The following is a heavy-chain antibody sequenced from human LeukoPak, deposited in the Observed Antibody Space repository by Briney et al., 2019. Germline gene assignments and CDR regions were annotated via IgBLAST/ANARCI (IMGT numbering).Heavy chain of an antibody. D-gene: IGHD3-22*01. CDR3: ARWFSTWDSSGYSNYFDY. V-gene: IGHV5-51*01. CDR1: GYSFTTYW. CDR2: IYPGDSDT. Sequence: GESLKISCKGSGYSFTTYWIAWVRQMPGKGLEWMGIIYPGDSDTRYSPSFQGQVTISADKSISTAYLQWSSLKASDTAMYYCARWFSTWDSSGYSNYFDYWGQGTLVTVSS. J-gene: IGHJ4*02.